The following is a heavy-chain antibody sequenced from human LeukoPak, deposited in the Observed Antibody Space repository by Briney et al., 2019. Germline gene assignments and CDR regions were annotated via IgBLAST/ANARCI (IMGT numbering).Heavy chain of an antibody. V-gene: IGHV3-23*01. D-gene: IGHD3-16*01. Sequence: SGGSLRLSCAASGFTFNDFAMTWVRQAPGKGLEWVSSIGDAGTYYADSVKGRFTISRDNSKNMLYLQLNSLRAGDTAMYYCAKNLGPFDLGGQGTMVTVSS. CDR1: GFTFNDFA. CDR3: AKNLGPFDL. CDR2: IGDAGT. J-gene: IGHJ3*01.